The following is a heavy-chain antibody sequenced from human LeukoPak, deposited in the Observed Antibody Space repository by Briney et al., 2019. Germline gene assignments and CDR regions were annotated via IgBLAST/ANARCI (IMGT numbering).Heavy chain of an antibody. Sequence: GASVKVSCKASGYTFTGYYMHWVRQAPGQGLEWMGWINPNSGSTNYAQTFQGRVTMTRDMSTSTVYMELSSLRSEDTAVYYCARVPCTTTSCLPDFWGQGTLVTVSS. CDR2: INPNSGST. CDR3: ARVPCTTTSCLPDF. J-gene: IGHJ4*02. D-gene: IGHD2-2*01. V-gene: IGHV1-2*02. CDR1: GYTFTGYY.